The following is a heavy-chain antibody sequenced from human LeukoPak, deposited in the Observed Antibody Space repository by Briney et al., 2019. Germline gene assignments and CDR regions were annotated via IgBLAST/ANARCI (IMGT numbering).Heavy chain of an antibody. CDR3: ERDFRATFGGVMASAFDY. V-gene: IGHV1-46*01. Sequence: ASVKVSCKASGYTFTDHYMHWVRQAPGQGLEWMGIINPVGGGTTYAQHFQGRVTMTRGTSTSTVYMELRSLRSEDTAVYYCERDFRATFGGVMASAFDYWGQGTLVTVS. J-gene: IGHJ4*02. CDR1: GYTFTDHY. D-gene: IGHD3-16*01. CDR2: INPVGGGT.